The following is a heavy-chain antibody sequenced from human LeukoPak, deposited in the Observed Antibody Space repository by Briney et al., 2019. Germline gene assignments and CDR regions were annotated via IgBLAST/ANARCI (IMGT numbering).Heavy chain of an antibody. J-gene: IGHJ6*02. CDR1: GGTFSSYA. V-gene: IGHV1-69*04. CDR3: ARGHCSSTSCYSEPYYYYGMDV. Sequence: GASVKVSCKASGGTFSSYAISWVRQAPGQGLEWMGRIIPILGIANYAQKFQGRVTITADKPTSTAYMELRSLRSDDTAVYYCARGHCSSTSCYSEPYYYYGMDVWGQGTTVTVSS. D-gene: IGHD2-2*02. CDR2: IIPILGIA.